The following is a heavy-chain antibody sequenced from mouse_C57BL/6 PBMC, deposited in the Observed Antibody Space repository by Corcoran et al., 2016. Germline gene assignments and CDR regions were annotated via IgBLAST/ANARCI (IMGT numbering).Heavy chain of an antibody. V-gene: IGHV8-12*01. J-gene: IGHJ4*01. CDR2: IYWDNDK. D-gene: IGHD2-5*01. CDR3: ARSGYSNYHYAMDY. Sequence: QVTLKESGPGILQSSQTLSLTCSFSGFSLSTSGMGVSWIRQPSGKGLEWLAHIYWDNDKRYNPSLKSRLTISKATSRNQVFLKITSVDTADTATYYCARSGYSNYHYAMDYWGQGTSVTVSS. CDR1: GFSLSTSGMG.